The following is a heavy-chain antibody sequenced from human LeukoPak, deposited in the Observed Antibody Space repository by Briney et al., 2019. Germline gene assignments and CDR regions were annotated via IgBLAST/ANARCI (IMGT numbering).Heavy chain of an antibody. CDR3: ASVQYFRLDY. V-gene: IGHV3-11*01. CDR2: ISSNGRTI. D-gene: IGHD1-1*01. J-gene: IGHJ4*01. Sequence: PGESLRLSCATSGFTFSDYYMSWIRQAPGKGLEWVSYISSNGRTIYYADSVKGRFTISRDNAKNSLFLQMNSLRAEDTAVYYCASVQYFRLDYWGQGTLVTVSS. CDR1: GFTFSDYY.